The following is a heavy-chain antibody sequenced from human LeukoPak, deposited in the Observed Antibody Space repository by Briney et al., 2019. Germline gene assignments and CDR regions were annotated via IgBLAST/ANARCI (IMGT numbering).Heavy chain of an antibody. V-gene: IGHV4-59*01. CDR3: ARCAATDDDYFDF. CDR1: GGSISGYY. Sequence: SETLSLTCTVSGGSISGYYWTWIRQPPGKRLEWIAYIYYNGRTNYNPSLKSRATISVDTSKNQFSLKLSSVTAADTAVYYCARCAATDDDYFDFWGQGTLVTVSS. J-gene: IGHJ4*02. CDR2: IYYNGRT. D-gene: IGHD6-13*01.